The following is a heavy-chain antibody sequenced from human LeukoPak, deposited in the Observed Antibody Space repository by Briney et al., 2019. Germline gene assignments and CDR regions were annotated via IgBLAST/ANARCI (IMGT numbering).Heavy chain of an antibody. CDR1: GGSFSGYY. CDR3: ARGGGRNKGY. CDR2: INHSGST. V-gene: IGHV4-34*01. J-gene: IGHJ4*02. D-gene: IGHD4-23*01. Sequence: SETLSLTCAVYGGSFSGYYWSWIRQPPGKGLEWIGEINHSGSTNYNPSLKSRVTISVDTSKNQFSLKLSSVTAADTAVYYCARGGGRNKGYWGQGTLVTVSS.